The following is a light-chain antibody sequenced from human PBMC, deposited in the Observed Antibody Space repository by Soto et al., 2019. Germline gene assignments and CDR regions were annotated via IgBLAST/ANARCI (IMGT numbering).Light chain of an antibody. CDR2: EVS. J-gene: IGLJ3*02. CDR3: SSSTSSSTWV. V-gene: IGLV2-14*01. Sequence: QSALTQPASVSGSPGQSITISCTGTSSDVGGYNYFSWYQQHPGKATKLMIYEVSNRPSGVSNRFSGSKSGNTASLTISGLQAEDEADYYCSSSTSSSTWVFGGGTKLTVL. CDR1: SSDVGGYNY.